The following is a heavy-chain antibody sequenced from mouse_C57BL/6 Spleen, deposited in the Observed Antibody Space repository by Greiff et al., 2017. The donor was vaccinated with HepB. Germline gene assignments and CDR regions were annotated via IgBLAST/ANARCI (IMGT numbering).Heavy chain of an antibody. CDR3: ARQEITTVVATGDFDY. D-gene: IGHD1-1*01. V-gene: IGHV5-6*01. J-gene: IGHJ2*01. CDR1: GFTFSSYG. Sequence: EVKLMESGGDLVKPGGSLKLSCAASGFTFSSYGMSWVRQTPDKRLEWVATISSGGSYTYYPDSVKGRFTISRDNAKNTLYLQMSSLKSEDTAMYYCARQEITTVVATGDFDYWGQGTTLTVSS. CDR2: ISSGGSYT.